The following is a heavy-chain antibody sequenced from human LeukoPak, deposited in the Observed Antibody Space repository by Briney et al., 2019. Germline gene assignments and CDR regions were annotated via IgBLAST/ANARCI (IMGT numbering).Heavy chain of an antibody. CDR2: ISYDGSNK. CDR3: ARGGLAGYYYFDY. D-gene: IGHD3-9*01. V-gene: IGHV3-30*04. J-gene: IGHJ4*02. Sequence: PGRSLRLPCAASGFTFSSYAMHWVRQAPGKGLEWVAVISYDGSNKYYADSVKGRFTISRDNSKNTLYLQMNSLRAEDTAVYYCARGGLAGYYYFDYWGQGTLVTVSS. CDR1: GFTFSSYA.